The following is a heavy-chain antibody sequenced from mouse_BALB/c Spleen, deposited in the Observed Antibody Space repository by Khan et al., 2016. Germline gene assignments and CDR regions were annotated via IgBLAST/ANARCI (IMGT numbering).Heavy chain of an antibody. CDR2: IDPYYGGT. D-gene: IGHD2-10*02. V-gene: IGHV1-39*01. CDR1: GYSFTGYN. J-gene: IGHJ1*01. CDR3: ARGYGNYVNWYFDG. Sequence: IQLVQSGPELEKPGASVKISCKASGYSFTGYNMNWVKQSNGKSLAWIGNIDPYYGGTSYNQKFKGKATLTVDQSSSTAYMQLKSLTSEDSAVYYGARGYGNYVNWYFDGWGAGTAVTVAS.